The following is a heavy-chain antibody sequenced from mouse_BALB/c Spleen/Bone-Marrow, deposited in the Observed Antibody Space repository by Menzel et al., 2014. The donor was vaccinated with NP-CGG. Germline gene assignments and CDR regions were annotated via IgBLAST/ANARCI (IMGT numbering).Heavy chain of an antibody. V-gene: IGHV5-17*02. CDR3: ASSPYGYFDY. D-gene: IGHD1-1*01. Sequence: EVQGGETWGGLVQPGGARKLSCAASGFTFSSFGMHWFRQAPEKVLAWVAYSSRGSSTSYYADTVKGRFPISRDNPKNTLFLQMTSLRSEDTAMYYCASSPYGYFDYWGQGTTLTVSS. CDR1: GFTFSSFG. CDR2: SSRGSSTS. J-gene: IGHJ2*01.